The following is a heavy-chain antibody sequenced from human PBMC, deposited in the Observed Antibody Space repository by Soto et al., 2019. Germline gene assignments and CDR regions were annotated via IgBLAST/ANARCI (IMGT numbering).Heavy chain of an antibody. D-gene: IGHD3-10*01. CDR3: ARRDGFKIDY. J-gene: IGHJ4*02. CDR2: IYPGDSDV. V-gene: IGHV5-51*01. Sequence: PGESLKISCQVSGYIFSNYWIGWVRQMPGKGLEWMGIIYPGDSDVRYSPSFQGQVTISADKSISTAYLQWRSLRASDTAMYYCARRDGFKIDYWGQGTLVTVSS. CDR1: GYIFSNYW.